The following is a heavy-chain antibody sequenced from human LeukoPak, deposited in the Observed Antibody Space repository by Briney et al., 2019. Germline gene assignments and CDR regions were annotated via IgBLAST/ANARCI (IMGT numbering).Heavy chain of an antibody. Sequence: PSETLSLTCTVSGGSISGYYWSWLRQSPGKGLEYIGFIYYSGNTNYNLSLKSRVTISVDTSTNHFSLKLMSVTAADSAVYYCARYAMSAYFWDYWGQGTLVTVSS. CDR1: GGSISGYY. CDR2: IYYSGNT. CDR3: ARYAMSAYFWDY. J-gene: IGHJ4*02. V-gene: IGHV4-59*01. D-gene: IGHD2/OR15-2a*01.